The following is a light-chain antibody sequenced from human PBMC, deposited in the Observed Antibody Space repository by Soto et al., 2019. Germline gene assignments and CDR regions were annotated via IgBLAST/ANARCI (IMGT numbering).Light chain of an antibody. J-gene: IGLJ3*02. Sequence: QSALTQPASVSGSPGQSITISCTGSSSDVGGYGFVSWYQQHPGKAPKLMIYEVSNRPSGVSNRFSGSKSGNTASLTISGLQAEDEAAYYCSSYTSSSTLRVFGGGTKVTVL. V-gene: IGLV2-14*01. CDR1: SSDVGGYGF. CDR3: SSYTSSSTLRV. CDR2: EVS.